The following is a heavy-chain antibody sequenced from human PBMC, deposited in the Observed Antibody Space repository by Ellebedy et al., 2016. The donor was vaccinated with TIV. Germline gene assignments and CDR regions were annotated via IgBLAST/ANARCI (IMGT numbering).Heavy chain of an antibody. Sequence: GESLKISXAASGFTFNSYAMHWVRQAPGKGLEWVTVISYDGSNKYYADSVKGRFTISRDNSKNTLYLQMNSLRAEDTAVYYCARDRDSSWYGWALRYWGQGTLVTVSS. CDR2: ISYDGSNK. CDR3: ARDRDSSWYGWALRY. V-gene: IGHV3-30-3*01. CDR1: GFTFNSYA. D-gene: IGHD6-13*01. J-gene: IGHJ4*02.